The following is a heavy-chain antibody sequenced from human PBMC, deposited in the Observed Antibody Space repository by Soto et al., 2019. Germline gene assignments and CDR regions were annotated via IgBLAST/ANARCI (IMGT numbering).Heavy chain of an antibody. Sequence: ASVXVSCKASGYMFTGYYMHWVRQAPGQGLEWMAIINPSAGTTNYAQKFQGRVTMTKDTSTGTAYMELSSLRSEDTAVYYCARVANSGSDYYYGMDVWGQGTTVTVSS. V-gene: IGHV1-46*01. D-gene: IGHD1-26*01. J-gene: IGHJ6*02. CDR3: ARVANSGSDYYYGMDV. CDR1: GYMFTGYY. CDR2: INPSAGTT.